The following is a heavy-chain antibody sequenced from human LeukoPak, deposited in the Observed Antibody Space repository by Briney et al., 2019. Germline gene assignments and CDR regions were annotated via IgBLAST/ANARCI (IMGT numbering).Heavy chain of an antibody. V-gene: IGHV3-9*01. CDR3: AHIVVAGTFLDY. CDR2: ISWNSGSI. D-gene: IGHD6-19*01. Sequence: GGSLRLSCAASGFTFDDYAMHWVRQAPGKGLEWVSGISWNSGSIGYADSVKGRFTISRDNAKNSLYLQMNSLRAEDTALYYCAHIVVAGTFLDYWGQGTLVTVSS. J-gene: IGHJ4*02. CDR1: GFTFDDYA.